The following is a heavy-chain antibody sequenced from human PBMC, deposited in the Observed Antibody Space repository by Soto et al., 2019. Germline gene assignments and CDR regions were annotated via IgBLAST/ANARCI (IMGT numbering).Heavy chain of an antibody. CDR3: ARVRLKWELEYNWFDP. D-gene: IGHD1-26*01. J-gene: IGHJ5*02. CDR2: ISAYNGNT. CDR1: GYTFTSYG. Sequence: QVPLVQSGAEVKKPGASVKVSCKASGYTFTSYGISWVRQAPGQGLEWMGWISAYNGNTNYAQKLQGRVTMTTDTSTSTAYMELRSLRSDDTAVYYCARVRLKWELEYNWFDPWGQGTLVTVSS. V-gene: IGHV1-18*01.